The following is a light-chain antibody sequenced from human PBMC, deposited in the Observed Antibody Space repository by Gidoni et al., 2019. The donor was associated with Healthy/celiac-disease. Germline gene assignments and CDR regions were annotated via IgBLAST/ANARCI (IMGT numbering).Light chain of an antibody. CDR1: SSNIGAGYD. V-gene: IGLV1-40*01. J-gene: IGLJ2*01. CDR2: GNS. Sequence: QSVPTQPPSVSGAPGQRVTIPCTGSSSNIGAGYDVHWYQQLPGTAPKLLIYGNSNRPSGVPDRFSGSKSGTSASLAITGLQAEDEADYYCQSYDSSLSGSNVVFGGGTKLTVL. CDR3: QSYDSSLSGSNVV.